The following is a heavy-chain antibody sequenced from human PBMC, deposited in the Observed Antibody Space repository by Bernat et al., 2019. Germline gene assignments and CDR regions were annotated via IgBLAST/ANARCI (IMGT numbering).Heavy chain of an antibody. CDR2: IYYSGST. V-gene: IGHV4-39*01. CDR3: ARHRRDYGSGSYFRYFDL. D-gene: IGHD3-10*01. CDR1: GYSISSTSYN. J-gene: IGHJ2*01. Sequence: QVQLQESGPGLVKPSETLSLTCAVSGYSISSTSYNWGWIRQPPGKGLEWIGSIYYSGSTYYNPSLKSRVTISVDTSKNQFSLKLSSVTAADTAVYYCARHRRDYGSGSYFRYFDLWGRGTLVTVSS.